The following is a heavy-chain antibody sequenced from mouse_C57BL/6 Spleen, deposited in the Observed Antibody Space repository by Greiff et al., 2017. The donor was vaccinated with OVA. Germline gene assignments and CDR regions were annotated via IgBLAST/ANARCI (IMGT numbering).Heavy chain of an antibody. Sequence: DVQLQESGAELVKPGASVKLSCTASGFTITDYYMHWVKQRTEQGLEWIGRIDPADGETKYAPKFQGKATITADTASNTAYLQLSSLTSEDTAVYYCARREIYYDYDGAWFAYWGQGTLVTVSA. CDR3: ARREIYYDYDGAWFAY. CDR1: GFTITDYY. D-gene: IGHD2-4*01. V-gene: IGHV14-2*01. CDR2: IDPADGET. J-gene: IGHJ3*01.